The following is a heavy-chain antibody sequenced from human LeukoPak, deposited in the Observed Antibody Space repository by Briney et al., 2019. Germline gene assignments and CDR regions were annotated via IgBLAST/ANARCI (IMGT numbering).Heavy chain of an antibody. D-gene: IGHD6-19*01. CDR3: ARVKGGSPVSSGWHLFDY. V-gene: IGHV4-61*01. J-gene: IGHJ4*02. CDR2: IYYSGST. Sequence: PSETLSLTCTASGGSVSSGSYYWSWIRQPPGKGLEWIGYIYYSGSTNYNPSLKSRVTISVDTSKNQFSLRLSSVTAADTAVYYCARVKGGSPVSSGWHLFDYWGQGTLVTVSS. CDR1: GGSVSSGSYY.